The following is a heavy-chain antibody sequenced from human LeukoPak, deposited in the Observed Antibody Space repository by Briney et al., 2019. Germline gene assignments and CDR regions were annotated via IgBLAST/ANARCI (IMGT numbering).Heavy chain of an antibody. CDR1: GGSISSGDYY. Sequence: SQTLSLTCTVSGGSISSGDYYWSWIRQPPGKGLEWIGYIYYSGSTYYNPSLKSRVTISVDTSKNQFSLKPSSVTAADTAVYYCARVFPRSWYLNWGQGTLVTVSS. CDR2: IYYSGST. D-gene: IGHD6-13*01. J-gene: IGHJ4*02. V-gene: IGHV4-30-4*08. CDR3: ARVFPRSWYLN.